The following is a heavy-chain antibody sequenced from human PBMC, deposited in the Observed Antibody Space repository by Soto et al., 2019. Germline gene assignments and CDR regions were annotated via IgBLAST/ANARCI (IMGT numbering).Heavy chain of an antibody. CDR1: GGSFSGYY. CDR3: ARVNRRVVGALRSGWFDP. J-gene: IGHJ5*02. CDR2: INHSGST. V-gene: IGHV4-34*01. Sequence: SETLSLTCAVYGGSFSGYYWSWIRQPPGKGLEWIGEINHSGSTNYNPSLKSRVTISVDTSKNQFSLKLSSVTAADTAVYYCARVNRRVVGALRSGWFDPWGQGTLVTVSS. D-gene: IGHD1-26*01.